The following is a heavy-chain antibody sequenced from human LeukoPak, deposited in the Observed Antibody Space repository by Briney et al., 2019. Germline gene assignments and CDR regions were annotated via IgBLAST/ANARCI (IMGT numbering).Heavy chain of an antibody. V-gene: IGHV4-34*01. CDR1: GGSFSGYY. J-gene: IGHJ5*02. Sequence: SETLSLTCAVYGGSFSGYYWSWIRQPPGKGLEWIGEISHSGSANYNPSLKSRVTISVDTSKNQFSLKLSSVTAADTAVYYCAKGRRSSSWYIVFWFDPWGQGTLVTVSS. CDR3: AKGRRSSSWYIVFWFDP. D-gene: IGHD6-13*01. CDR2: ISHSGSA.